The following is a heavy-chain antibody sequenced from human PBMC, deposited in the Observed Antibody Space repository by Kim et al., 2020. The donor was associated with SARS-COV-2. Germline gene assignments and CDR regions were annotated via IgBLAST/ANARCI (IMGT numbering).Heavy chain of an antibody. CDR1: GFTFSSYG. D-gene: IGHD3-16*01. CDR3: AKDDSGWMITFPLDY. V-gene: IGHV3-30*18. CDR2: ISYDGSNK. Sequence: GGSLRLSCAASGFTFSSYGMHWVRQAPGKGLEWVAVISYDGSNKYYADSVKGRFTISRDNSKNTLYLQMNSLRAEDTAVYYCAKDDSGWMITFPLDYWG. J-gene: IGHJ4*01.